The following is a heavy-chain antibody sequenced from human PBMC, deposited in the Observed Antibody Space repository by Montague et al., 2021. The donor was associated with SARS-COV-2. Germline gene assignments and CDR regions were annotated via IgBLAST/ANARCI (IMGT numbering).Heavy chain of an antibody. V-gene: IGHV4-31*03. Sequence: TLSLTCTVSGGSTSSGGYYWSWIRQHPGKGLEWIGYIYYSGSTYYNPSLKSRVTTSVDTSKNQFSLKLSSVTAADTAVYYCARLIAGYCSGGSCYWGTGFDYWGQGTLVTVSS. CDR2: IYYSGST. D-gene: IGHD2-15*01. CDR3: ARLIAGYCSGGSCYWGTGFDY. CDR1: GGSTSSGGYY. J-gene: IGHJ4*02.